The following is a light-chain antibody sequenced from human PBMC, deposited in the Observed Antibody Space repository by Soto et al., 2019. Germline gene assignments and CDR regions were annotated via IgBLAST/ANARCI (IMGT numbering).Light chain of an antibody. Sequence: DIQMTQCPSTLSGSVGDRVTITCRASQTISSWLAWYQQKPGKAPKLLIYKASTLESGVPPRFSGRGSGREFTLTISSLEPDDFATYYCQHYTSYSRTFGQGTKVDIK. CDR1: QTISSW. CDR2: KAS. V-gene: IGKV1-5*03. CDR3: QHYTSYSRT. J-gene: IGKJ1*01.